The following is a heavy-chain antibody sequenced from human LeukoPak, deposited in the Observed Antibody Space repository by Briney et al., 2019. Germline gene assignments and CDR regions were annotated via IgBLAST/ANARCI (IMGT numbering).Heavy chain of an antibody. Sequence: PGGSLRLSCAASGFTFGDYAMHWVRQARGKGLEWVSLISGDGIGTYYADSVKGRFTISRDNIKKSLYLQMNSLRTEDTALYYCAKDHASDSYYFDYWGQGTLVTVSS. V-gene: IGHV3-43*02. CDR2: ISGDGIGT. CDR1: GFTFGDYA. D-gene: IGHD2-21*02. J-gene: IGHJ4*02. CDR3: AKDHASDSYYFDY.